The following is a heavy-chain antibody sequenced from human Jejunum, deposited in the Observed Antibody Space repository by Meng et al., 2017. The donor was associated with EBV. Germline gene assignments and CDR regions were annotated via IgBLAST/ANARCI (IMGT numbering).Heavy chain of an antibody. CDR2: INHGGGA. J-gene: IGHJ5*02. Sequence: QPQEGGAGLLKPSRTLSLTCAVYGGSFSDYYWTWIRQPPGKGLEWIGEINHGGGAIYNPSLKSRVTISVDTSKNQFSLKLSSVTAADTAVYYCARLGGYASGTYYPIDPWGQGTLVTVSS. V-gene: IGHV4-34*01. CDR1: GGSFSDYY. CDR3: ARLGGYASGTYYPIDP. D-gene: IGHD3-10*01.